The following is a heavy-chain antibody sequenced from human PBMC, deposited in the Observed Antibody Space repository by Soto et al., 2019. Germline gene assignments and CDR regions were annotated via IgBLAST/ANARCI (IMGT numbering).Heavy chain of an antibody. V-gene: IGHV4-34*01. CDR1: GGSFSGYY. CDR2: INHSGST. J-gene: IGHJ5*02. Sequence: SETLSLTCAVYGGSFSGYYWSWIRQPPGKGLEWIGEINHSGSTNYNPSLKSRVTISVDTSKNQFSLKLSSVTAADTAVYYCARRVLWFGAWFDPWGQGTLVTVSS. CDR3: ARRVLWFGAWFDP. D-gene: IGHD3-10*01.